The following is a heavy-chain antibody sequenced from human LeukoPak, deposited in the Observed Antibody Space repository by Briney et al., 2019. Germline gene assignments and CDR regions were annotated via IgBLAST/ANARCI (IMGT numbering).Heavy chain of an antibody. Sequence: PGGSLRLSCAASGFTFSSYGMHWVRQAPGKGLEWVSYISSSSSTIYYADSVKGRFTISRDNAKNSPYLQMNSLRAEDTAVYYCARRYYDFWSGYSPYYMDVWGKGTTVTVSS. J-gene: IGHJ6*03. D-gene: IGHD3-3*01. CDR2: ISSSSSTI. V-gene: IGHV3-48*01. CDR3: ARRYYDFWSGYSPYYMDV. CDR1: GFTFSSYG.